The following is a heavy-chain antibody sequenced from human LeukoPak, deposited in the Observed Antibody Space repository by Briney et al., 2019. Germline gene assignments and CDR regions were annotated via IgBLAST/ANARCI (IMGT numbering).Heavy chain of an antibody. CDR3: AKRGSGSNRAGYNWFDP. CDR2: ISGSGGST. Sequence: GGTLRVSCAASGFTFSSYGMSWVRQAPGKGLEWVSAISGSGGSTYYADSVKGRFTISRDNSKNTLYLQMNSLRAEDTAVYYCAKRGSGSNRAGYNWFDPWGQGTLVTVSS. J-gene: IGHJ5*02. CDR1: GFTFSSYG. D-gene: IGHD3-10*01. V-gene: IGHV3-23*01.